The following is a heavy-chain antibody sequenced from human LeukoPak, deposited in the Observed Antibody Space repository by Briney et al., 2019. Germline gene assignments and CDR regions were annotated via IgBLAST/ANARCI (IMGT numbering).Heavy chain of an antibody. CDR1: GFTFNDHA. CDR3: ARGGQNFDFWRFDY. CDR2: TSGSGGST. J-gene: IGHJ4*02. V-gene: IGHV3-23*01. Sequence: GGSLRLSCAGSGFTFNDHAMSWVRQAPGKGLEWVSSTSGSGGSTYYADYAKGRSTISRDNSKKVVYFEMNSLRGEDTAVYFCARGGQNFDFWRFDYWGQGTLAVVSS. D-gene: IGHD3-3*01.